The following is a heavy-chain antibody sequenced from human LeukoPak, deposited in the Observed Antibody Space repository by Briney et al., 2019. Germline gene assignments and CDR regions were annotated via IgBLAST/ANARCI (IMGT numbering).Heavy chain of an antibody. CDR3: ASLYSSGWYRSDY. Sequence: SGTLSLTCTVSGGSISSYYWSWIRQPPGKGLEWIGYIYYSGSTNYNPSLKSRVTISVDTSKNQFSLKLSSVTAADTAVYYCASLYSSGWYRSDYWGQGTLVTVSS. V-gene: IGHV4-59*08. D-gene: IGHD6-19*01. J-gene: IGHJ4*02. CDR1: GGSISSYY. CDR2: IYYSGST.